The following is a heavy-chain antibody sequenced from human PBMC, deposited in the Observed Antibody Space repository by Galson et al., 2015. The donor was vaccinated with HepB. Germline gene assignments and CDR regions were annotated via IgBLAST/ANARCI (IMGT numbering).Heavy chain of an antibody. CDR1: GFTFSSYW. CDR3: ARDSSSWYYYYGMDV. CDR2: IKQDGSEK. V-gene: IGHV3-7*03. Sequence: SLRLSCAASGFTFSSYWMSWVRQAPGKGLEWVANIKQDGSEKYYVDSVKGRFTISRDNAKNSLYLQMNSLRAEDTAVYHCARDSSSWYYYYGMDVWGQGTTVTVSS. D-gene: IGHD6-13*01. J-gene: IGHJ6*02.